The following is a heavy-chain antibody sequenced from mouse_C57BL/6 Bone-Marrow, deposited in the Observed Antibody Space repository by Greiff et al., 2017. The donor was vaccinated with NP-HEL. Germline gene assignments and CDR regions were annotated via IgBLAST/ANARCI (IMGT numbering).Heavy chain of an antibody. CDR2: IRNKANGYTT. CDR3: ARGLLLRPDY. J-gene: IGHJ2*01. Sequence: EVMLVESGGGLVQPGGSLSLSCAASGFTFTDYYMSWVRQPPGKALEWLGFIRNKANGYTTEYSASVKGRFTISRDNSQSILYLQMNALGAEDSATYYCARGLLLRPDYWGQGTTLTVSS. D-gene: IGHD1-1*01. V-gene: IGHV7-3*01. CDR1: GFTFTDYY.